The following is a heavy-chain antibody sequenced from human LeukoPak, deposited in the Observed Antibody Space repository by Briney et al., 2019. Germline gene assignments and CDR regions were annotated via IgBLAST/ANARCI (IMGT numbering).Heavy chain of an antibody. CDR3: ARGYCSGGSCYSGDY. CDR2: ISAYNGNT. D-gene: IGHD2-15*01. Sequence: ASVKVSCKASGYTFTSYGISWVRQAPGQGLEWMGWISAYNGNTNYAQKLQGRVTTTTDTSTSTAYMELSSLRSEDTAVYYCARGYCSGGSCYSGDYWGQGTLVTVSS. J-gene: IGHJ4*02. V-gene: IGHV1-18*04. CDR1: GYTFTSYG.